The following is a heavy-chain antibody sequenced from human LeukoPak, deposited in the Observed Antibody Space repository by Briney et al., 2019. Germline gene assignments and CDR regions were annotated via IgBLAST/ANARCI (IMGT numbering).Heavy chain of an antibody. J-gene: IGHJ4*02. Sequence: GGSLRLSCADSGFTFRSYSMNWVRQAPGKGLEWVSYISSSSSTIYYADSVKGRFTISRDNAKNSLYLQMNSLRAEDTAVYYCARGRVGAMYYFDYWGQGTLVTVSS. CDR2: ISSSSSTI. V-gene: IGHV3-48*01. CDR1: GFTFRSYS. D-gene: IGHD1-26*01. CDR3: ARGRVGAMYYFDY.